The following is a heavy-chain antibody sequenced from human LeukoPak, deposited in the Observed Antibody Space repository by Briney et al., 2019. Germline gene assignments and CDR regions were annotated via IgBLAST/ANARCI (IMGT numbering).Heavy chain of an antibody. Sequence: GGSLRLSCAASGFTFSSYWMSWVRQAPGKGLGWVANIKQDGSEKYYVDSVKGRFTISRDNAKNSLYLQMNSLRAEDTAVYYCARVPWGSSGYYYYYWGHGTLVTVSS. CDR2: IKQDGSEK. V-gene: IGHV3-7*03. CDR1: GFTFSSYW. J-gene: IGHJ4*01. CDR3: ARVPWGSSGYYYYY. D-gene: IGHD3-22*01.